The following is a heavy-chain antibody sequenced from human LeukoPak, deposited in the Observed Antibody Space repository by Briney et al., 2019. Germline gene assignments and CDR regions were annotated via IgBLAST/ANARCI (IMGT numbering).Heavy chain of an antibody. CDR1: GGSISSSSYY. V-gene: IGHV4-39*01. J-gene: IGHJ6*03. CDR3: SGVGEYYYYMDV. CDR2: IYCSGST. D-gene: IGHD1-26*01. Sequence: PSETLSLTCTVSGGSISSSSYYWGWIRQPPGKGLEWIGSIYCSGSTYYNPSLKSRVTISVDTSKNQFSLKLSSVTAADTAVYYCSGVGEYYYYMDVWGKGTTVTVSS.